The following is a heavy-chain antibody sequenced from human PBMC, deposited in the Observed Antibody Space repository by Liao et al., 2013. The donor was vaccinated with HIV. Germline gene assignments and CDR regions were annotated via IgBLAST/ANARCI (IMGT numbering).Heavy chain of an antibody. Sequence: QVHLQESGPGVVRPSETLSLICSVSGGSINRDYWAWIRLPPGKRPEWIGCVYYSGTTHYSPSLSSRLTISVDASKNQFSLKLTSVTAADTALYFCARVPHLAAAADSWGQGTLVTVSS. CDR2: VYYSGTT. CDR3: ARVPHLAAAADS. D-gene: IGHD6-13*01. CDR1: GGSINRDY. J-gene: IGHJ4*02. V-gene: IGHV4-59*13.